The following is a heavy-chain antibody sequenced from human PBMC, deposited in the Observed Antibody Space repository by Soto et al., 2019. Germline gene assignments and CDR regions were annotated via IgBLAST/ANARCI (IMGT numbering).Heavy chain of an antibody. J-gene: IGHJ3*02. CDR1: GFTFSSYG. CDR3: AREWRYFDWYPKARGAFDI. D-gene: IGHD3-9*01. V-gene: IGHV3-74*01. Sequence: EVLLVGSGGGVVQPGGSLRLSCAASGFTFSSYGMHWVRQAPGKGLVWVSRINEDGSSTSYADSVKGRFTISRDNAKNTLYLQMHSLRAEDTAVYYSAREWRYFDWYPKARGAFDIWGPGTMVTVSS. CDR2: INEDGSST.